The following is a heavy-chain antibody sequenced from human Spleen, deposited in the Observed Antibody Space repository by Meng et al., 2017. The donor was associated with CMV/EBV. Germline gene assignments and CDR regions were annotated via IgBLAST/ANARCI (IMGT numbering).Heavy chain of an antibody. V-gene: IGHV3-11*06. J-gene: IGHJ6*02. CDR1: GFTFSDCY. CDR3: ARDLLGSYYYYGMDV. CDR2: ISSSSSYI. Sequence: GESLKISCAASGFTFSDCYMNWIRQAPGKGLEWVSSISSSSSYIYYADSVKGRFTISRDNAKNSLYLQMNSLRAEDTAVYYCARDLLGSYYYYGMDVWGQGTTVTVSS. D-gene: IGHD3-10*01.